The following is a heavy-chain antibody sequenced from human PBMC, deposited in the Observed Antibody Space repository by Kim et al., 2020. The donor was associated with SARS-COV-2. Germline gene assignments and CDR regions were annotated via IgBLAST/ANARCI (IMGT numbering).Heavy chain of an antibody. V-gene: IGHV3-23*01. D-gene: IGHD3-16*02. J-gene: IGHJ4*02. CDR3: AKPNWGSYRYLTYYFDY. Sequence: VKGRLTISRDNSKNTLYLQMNSLRAEDTAVYYCAKPNWGSYRYLTYYFDYWGQGTLVTVSS.